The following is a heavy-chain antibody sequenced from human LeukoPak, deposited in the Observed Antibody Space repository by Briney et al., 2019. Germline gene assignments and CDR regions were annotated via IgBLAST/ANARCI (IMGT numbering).Heavy chain of an antibody. CDR1: GIIFSSYG. V-gene: IGHV3-30*12. Sequence: GGSLRLSCAASGIIFSSYGMHWVRQAPGKGLEWVAVISNDGSNKYYADSVKGRFTISRDNAKNSLYLQMNSLRAEDTAVYYCAELGITMIGGVWGKGTTVTISS. D-gene: IGHD3-10*02. J-gene: IGHJ6*04. CDR2: ISNDGSNK. CDR3: AELGITMIGGV.